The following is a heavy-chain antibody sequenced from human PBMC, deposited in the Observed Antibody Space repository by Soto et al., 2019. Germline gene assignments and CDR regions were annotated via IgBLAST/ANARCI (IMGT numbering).Heavy chain of an antibody. CDR1: GYSFTNYG. Sequence: QDQLVQSGAEVKKPGASVTVSCKASGYSFTNYGITWVRQAPGQGLEWLGWISAFNGNTHYAQKVQGRATMPTDASTSTAYMELRSLRSDDTAVYYCARDRGVAPPVAGNAHYYYYMDVWGKGTTVTVSS. CDR2: ISAFNGNT. V-gene: IGHV1-18*01. J-gene: IGHJ6*03. CDR3: ARDRGVAPPVAGNAHYYYYMDV. D-gene: IGHD6-19*01.